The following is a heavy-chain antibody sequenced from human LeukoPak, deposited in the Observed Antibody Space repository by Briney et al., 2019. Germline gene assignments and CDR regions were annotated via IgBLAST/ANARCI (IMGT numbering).Heavy chain of an antibody. V-gene: IGHV4-4*07. J-gene: IGHJ4*02. CDR1: GDSYRGCN. CDR3: ARVWSGSYDY. Sequence: SETLLFTWTFSGDSYRGCNWDWIRQPAGKGLEWIGRIYTSGSTSYNPSLKSRVTMSIDTSKNQFSLKLNSVTAADTAVYYCARVWSGSYDYWGQGTLVTVSS. D-gene: IGHD1-26*01. CDR2: IYTSGST.